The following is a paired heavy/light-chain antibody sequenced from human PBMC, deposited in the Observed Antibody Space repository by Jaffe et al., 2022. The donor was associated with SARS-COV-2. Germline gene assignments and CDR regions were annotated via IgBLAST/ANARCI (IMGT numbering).Light chain of an antibody. J-gene: IGKJ2*01. Sequence: EIVLTQSPGTLSLSPGERATLSCRASQSVSSSYLAWYQQKPGQAPRLLIYGASSRATGIPDRFSGSGSGTDFTLTISRLEPEDFAVYYCQQYGSSPPAYTFGQGTKLEIK. CDR2: GAS. CDR3: QQYGSSPPAYT. CDR1: QSVSSSY. V-gene: IGKV3-20*01.
Heavy chain of an antibody. CDR1: GFTFSDYY. J-gene: IGHJ6*02. CDR3: ARDDVVVTASLYYYYGMDV. D-gene: IGHD2-21*02. Sequence: QVQLVESGGGLVKPGGSLRLSCAASGFTFSDYYMSWIRQAPGKGLEWVSYISSSGSTIYYADSVKGRFTISRDNAKNSLYLQMNSLRAEDTAVYYCARDDVVVTASLYYYYGMDVWGQGTTVTVSS. V-gene: IGHV3-11*01. CDR2: ISSSGSTI.